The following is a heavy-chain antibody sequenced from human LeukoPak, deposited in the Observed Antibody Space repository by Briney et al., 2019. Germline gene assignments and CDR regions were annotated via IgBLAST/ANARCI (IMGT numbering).Heavy chain of an antibody. CDR1: GGSISSSSYY. CDR2: IYYSGST. V-gene: IGHV4-39*01. J-gene: IGHJ4*02. CDR3: ARPRGRNYFDY. Sequence: PSETLSLTCTVSGGSISSSSYYWGWIRQPPGEGLEWIGSIYYSGSTYYNPSLKSRVTISVDTSKNQFSLKLSSVTAADTAVYYCARPRGRNYFDYWGQGTLVTVSS. D-gene: IGHD3-10*01.